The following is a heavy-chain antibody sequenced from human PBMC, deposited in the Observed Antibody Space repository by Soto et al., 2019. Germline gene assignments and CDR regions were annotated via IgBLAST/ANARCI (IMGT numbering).Heavy chain of an antibody. CDR2: MNPNSGNT. CDR3: ARGRYYDFWSGYSAYNWFDP. Sequence: ASVKVSCKASGYTFTSYDINWVRQATGQGLEWMGWMNPNSGNTGYAQKLQGRVTMTRTPSISTAYMELSSLRSEDTAVYYCARGRYYDFWSGYSAYNWFDPWGQGTLVTVS. V-gene: IGHV1-8*01. CDR1: GYTFTSYD. D-gene: IGHD3-3*01. J-gene: IGHJ5*02.